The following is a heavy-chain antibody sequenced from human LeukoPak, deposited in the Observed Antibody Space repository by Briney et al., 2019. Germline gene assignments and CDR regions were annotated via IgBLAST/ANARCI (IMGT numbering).Heavy chain of an antibody. CDR1: GFTFGDYA. D-gene: IGHD6-19*01. CDR3: TRDVVAGLYYYYYYYMDV. CDR2: IRSKAYGGTT. V-gene: IGHV3-49*03. Sequence: PGRSLRLSCTASGFTFGDYAMSWFRQAPGKGLEWVGFIRSKAYGGTTEYAASVKGRFTISRDDSKSIAYLQMNSLKTEDTAVYYCTRDVVAGLYYYYYYYMDVWGKGTTVTASS. J-gene: IGHJ6*03.